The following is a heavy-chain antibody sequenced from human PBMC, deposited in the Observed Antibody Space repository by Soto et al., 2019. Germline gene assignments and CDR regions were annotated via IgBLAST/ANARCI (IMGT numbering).Heavy chain of an antibody. D-gene: IGHD3-3*01. Sequence: QVQLEESGPGLLRPAQSLSLTCTVSGDIIRDSGDQYWSWVRQPPGKGLQWLAYIHHSGNTYYSPSLKSRLSLSLDTSRNEFSLTLTSVTAADTAVYYCARLSSRLFGQYKSDFWGQGALVTVSS. CDR2: IHHSGNT. CDR1: GDIIRDSGDQY. CDR3: ARLSSRLFGQYKSDF. J-gene: IGHJ4*02. V-gene: IGHV4-30-4*08.